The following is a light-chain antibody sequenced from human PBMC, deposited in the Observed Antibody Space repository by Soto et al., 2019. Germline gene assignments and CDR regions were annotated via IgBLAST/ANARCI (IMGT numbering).Light chain of an antibody. CDR1: SSDVGGYNY. V-gene: IGLV2-14*03. J-gene: IGLJ1*01. CDR2: DVS. CDR3: SSYTTSNTRQIV. Sequence: QSLLTXPASVSGPPGQSITISCTGTSSDVGGYNYVSWYQHHPGKAPKLMIFDVSNRPSGVSNRFSGSKSGNTASLTISGLQPEDEADYYCSSYTTSNTRQIVFGTGTRSPS.